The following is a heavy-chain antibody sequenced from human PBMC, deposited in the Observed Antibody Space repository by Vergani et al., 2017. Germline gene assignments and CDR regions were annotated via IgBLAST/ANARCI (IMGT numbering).Heavy chain of an antibody. V-gene: IGHV3-23*01. CDR3: AKVSSGFPAFDI. Sequence: EVQLLESGGGLVQPGGSLRLSCEASGLTFSSYAMSWVRQAPGKGLEWVSAISGSGGSTYYADSVKGRFTISRDNSKNTLYLQMNSLRAEDTAVYYCAKVSSGFPAFDIWGQGTMVTVSS. CDR1: GLTFSSYA. J-gene: IGHJ3*02. D-gene: IGHD5-12*01. CDR2: ISGSGGST.